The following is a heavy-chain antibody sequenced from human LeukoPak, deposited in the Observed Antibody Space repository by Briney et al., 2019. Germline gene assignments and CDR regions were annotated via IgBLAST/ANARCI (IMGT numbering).Heavy chain of an antibody. J-gene: IGHJ4*02. V-gene: IGHV4-38-2*02. CDR3: ARTYSGYVGY. CDR2: IYHSGST. Sequence: SETLSLTCTVSGYSISSGYYWGWIRQPPGKGLEWIGSIYHSGSTYYNPSLKSRVTISVDTSKNQFSLKLSSVTAADTAVYYCARTYSGYVGYWGQGTLVTVSS. CDR1: GYSISSGYY. D-gene: IGHD5-12*01.